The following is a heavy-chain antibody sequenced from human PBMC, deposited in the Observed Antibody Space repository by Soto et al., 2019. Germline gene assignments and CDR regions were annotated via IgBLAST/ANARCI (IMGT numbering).Heavy chain of an antibody. J-gene: IGHJ4*02. Sequence: EVPLLESGGGLVQPGGSLRVSCAASGLTFSTYAMNWVRQAPGKGLEWVSAISGSGGSTYYADSVKGRFTISRDNSKTTLYLQMNSLRAEDTAVYYCAKGATGSWYGGHFDCWGQGTLVTVSS. D-gene: IGHD6-13*01. CDR2: ISGSGGST. CDR1: GLTFSTYA. CDR3: AKGATGSWYGGHFDC. V-gene: IGHV3-23*01.